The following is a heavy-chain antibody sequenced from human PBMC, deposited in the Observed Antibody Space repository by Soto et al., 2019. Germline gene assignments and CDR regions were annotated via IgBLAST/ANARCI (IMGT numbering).Heavy chain of an antibody. D-gene: IGHD3-10*01. J-gene: IGHJ6*02. CDR2: LYSGGST. V-gene: IGHV3-53*01. Sequence: SGAASGFIDSRYYLYSDHQSHGKGLEWVSLLYSGGSTSYADSVKGRFTISRDSSKNTVFLQMNSLTAEDTAVYYGAREPSMIRVLRYVMDFLGQGTTVT. CDR3: AREPSMIRVLRYVMDF. CDR1: GFIDSRYY.